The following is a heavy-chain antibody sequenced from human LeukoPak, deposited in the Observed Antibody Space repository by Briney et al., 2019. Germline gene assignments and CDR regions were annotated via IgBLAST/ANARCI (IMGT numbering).Heavy chain of an antibody. J-gene: IGHJ4*02. Sequence: GGSLRLSCAASGFTFSSYAMSWVRQAPGKGLEWVSAISGSGGSTYYADSVKGRFTISRDNSKNTLYLQMNSLRAEDTAVYYCARTYSSSWAFDYWGQGTLVTVSS. V-gene: IGHV3-23*01. CDR1: GFTFSSYA. CDR2: ISGSGGST. D-gene: IGHD6-13*01. CDR3: ARTYSSSWAFDY.